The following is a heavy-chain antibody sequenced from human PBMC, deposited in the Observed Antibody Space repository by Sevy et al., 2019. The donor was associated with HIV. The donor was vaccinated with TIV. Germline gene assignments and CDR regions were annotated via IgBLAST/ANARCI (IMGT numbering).Heavy chain of an antibody. J-gene: IGHJ4*02. V-gene: IGHV3-21*01. CDR3: ARAVLEISTWRSDY. D-gene: IGHD1-1*01. Sequence: GGSLRLSCAASGFTSSSYRMTWVRQAPGKGLEWVSCISSTSGYINYADSVKGRFTISRDNAKNLLYLQMDSLRAEDTAVYYCARAVLEISTWRSDYWGQGTLVTVSS. CDR2: ISSTSGYI. CDR1: GFTSSSYR.